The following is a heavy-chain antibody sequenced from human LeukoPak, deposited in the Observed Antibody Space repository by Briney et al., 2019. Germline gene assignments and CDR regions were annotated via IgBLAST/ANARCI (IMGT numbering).Heavy chain of an antibody. V-gene: IGHV4-31*03. CDR2: IYNSGTT. CDR3: ASFISSIGGVFVRHFDH. J-gene: IGHJ4*02. Sequence: PSETLSLTCTVSGGSISSGDYYWSWIRQHPGKGLEWIGYIYNSGTTYYNPSLKSRATISLDMSKNQFSLKVTSVTAADTAVYYCASFISSIGGVFVRHFDHWGQGTLVAVSS. D-gene: IGHD3-16*02. CDR1: GGSISSGDYY.